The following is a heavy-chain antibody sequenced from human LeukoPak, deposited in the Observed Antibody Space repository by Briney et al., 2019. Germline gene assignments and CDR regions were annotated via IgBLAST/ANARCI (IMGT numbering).Heavy chain of an antibody. CDR1: GFTFSDSY. Sequence: GGSLRLSCAASGFTFSDSYMSWIRQAPGKGLEWVSYISTGSIYKKYADSVQGRFTISRGNAKNSLYLQMNSLRVDDTAVYYCARVSPDSSSWYGTYYFDYWGQGTLVTVSS. CDR3: ARVSPDSSSWYGTYYFDY. V-gene: IGHV3-11*06. D-gene: IGHD6-13*01. J-gene: IGHJ4*02. CDR2: ISTGSIYK.